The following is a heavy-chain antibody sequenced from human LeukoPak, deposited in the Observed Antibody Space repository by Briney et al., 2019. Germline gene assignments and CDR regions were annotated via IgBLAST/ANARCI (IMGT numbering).Heavy chain of an antibody. Sequence: PWGSLRLSCAASGFTFSSYAMSWVRQAPGKGLEWVSAISGSGGSTYYADSVKGRFTISRDNSKNTLYLQMNSLRAEDTAVYYCAKALAAAGLPYFDYWGQGTLVTVSS. J-gene: IGHJ4*02. CDR3: AKALAAAGLPYFDY. CDR2: ISGSGGST. D-gene: IGHD6-13*01. CDR1: GFTFSSYA. V-gene: IGHV3-23*01.